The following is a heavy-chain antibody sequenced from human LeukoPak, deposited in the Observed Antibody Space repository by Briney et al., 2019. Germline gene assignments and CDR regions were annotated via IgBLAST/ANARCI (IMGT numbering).Heavy chain of an antibody. CDR1: GFTFSSYA. Sequence: QSGGSLRLSCAASGFTFSSYAMHWVRQAPGKGLEWVAVISYDGSNKYYADSVKGRFTISRDNSKNTLYLQMNSLRAEDTAVYYCARPRSSIYYYYGMDVWGKGTTVTVSS. CDR3: ARPRSSIYYYYGMDV. V-gene: IGHV3-30-3*01. J-gene: IGHJ6*04. CDR2: ISYDGSNK.